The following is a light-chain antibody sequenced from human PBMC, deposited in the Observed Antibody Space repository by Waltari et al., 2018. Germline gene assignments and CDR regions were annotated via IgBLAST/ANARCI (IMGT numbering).Light chain of an antibody. CDR3: TSYAGSNSFV. Sequence: GGYNYVSWYQHYPGTAPKLMIYEVNKRPSGVSDRFSGSKSANTASLTISGLQAEDEADYFCTSYAGSNSFVFGGGTRLTVL. J-gene: IGLJ2*01. V-gene: IGLV2-8*01. CDR2: EVN. CDR1: GGYNY.